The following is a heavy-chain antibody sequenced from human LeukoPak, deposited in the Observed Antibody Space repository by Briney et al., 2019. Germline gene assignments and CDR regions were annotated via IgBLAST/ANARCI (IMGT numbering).Heavy chain of an antibody. V-gene: IGHV3-74*01. D-gene: IGHD2-21*02. J-gene: IGHJ5*02. CDR1: GFTFSSYW. Sequence: PGGSLRLSCAASGFTFSSYWMHWVRQAPGKGLVWVSHINTDGSSTSYADSVKGRFTISRDNAKNSLYLQMNSLRAEDTAVYYCARSGRVTQNWFDPWGQGTLVTVSS. CDR3: ARSGRVTQNWFDP. CDR2: INTDGSST.